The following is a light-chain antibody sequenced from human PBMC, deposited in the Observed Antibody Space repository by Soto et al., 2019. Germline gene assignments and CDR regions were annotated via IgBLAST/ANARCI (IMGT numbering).Light chain of an antibody. CDR3: QQYNTYWT. Sequence: DIQMTQSPSTLSASVGDRVTITCRASESISSWLAWYQKKPGKVPKLLIYKASSLESGVPSRFSGSGSGTEFTLTISSLQPDDFATYYCQQYNTYWTFGQGTKVEIK. CDR2: KAS. J-gene: IGKJ1*01. CDR1: ESISSW. V-gene: IGKV1-5*03.